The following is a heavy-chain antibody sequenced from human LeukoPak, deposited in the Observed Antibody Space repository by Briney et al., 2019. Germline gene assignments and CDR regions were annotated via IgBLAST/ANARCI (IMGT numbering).Heavy chain of an antibody. CDR3: ARTDSGSYNHFDY. CDR1: GFTFSSYG. CDR2: IWYDGSNK. V-gene: IGHV3-33*01. Sequence: GGSLRLSCAASGFTFSSYGMHWVRQAPGKGLEWVAVIWYDGSNKYYADSVKGRFTISRDNSKNTLYLQMNSLRAEDTAVYYSARTDSGSYNHFDYWGQGTLVTVSS. D-gene: IGHD1-26*01. J-gene: IGHJ4*02.